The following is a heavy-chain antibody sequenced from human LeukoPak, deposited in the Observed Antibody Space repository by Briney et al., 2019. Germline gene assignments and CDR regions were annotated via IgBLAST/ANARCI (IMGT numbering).Heavy chain of an antibody. Sequence: PGGSLRLSCAASGFTFSTYTMNWVRKAPGKELEWVSSISSSTIYIYYADSVKARFTISRDNAKNSLSLKMKSQRPEDTSVYYCAKDQDRSGYYQYPEYFQHWGQGTLVTASS. D-gene: IGHD3-22*01. J-gene: IGHJ1*01. CDR1: GFTFSTYT. V-gene: IGHV3-21*01. CDR2: ISSSTIYI. CDR3: AKDQDRSGYYQYPEYFQH.